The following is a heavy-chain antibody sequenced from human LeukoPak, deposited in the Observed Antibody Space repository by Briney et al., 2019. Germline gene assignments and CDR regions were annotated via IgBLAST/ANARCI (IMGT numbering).Heavy chain of an antibody. V-gene: IGHV3-23*01. CDR3: AKDVGKWESLHFFGY. Sequence: GGSLRLSCLTSGFTLSTNAMSWVRQAPGKGLEWISGISGSGASTYYADSVKGRFTISRDDSRNTLYLQMNSLRGDDTAVYYCAKDVGKWESLHFFGYWGQGTLVTVSS. CDR1: GFTLSTNA. CDR2: ISGSGAST. J-gene: IGHJ4*02. D-gene: IGHD1-26*01.